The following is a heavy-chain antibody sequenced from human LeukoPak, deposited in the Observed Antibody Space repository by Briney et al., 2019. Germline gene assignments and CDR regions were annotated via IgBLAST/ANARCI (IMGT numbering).Heavy chain of an antibody. Sequence: GASVKVSCKASGYTFTGYYIHWVRQAPAQGLEWMGWINPNNGGTNYAQKFQGRVTMTRDTSISTAYMELSRLRSDDTAVYYCARGISSGWYLDYWGQGTLVTVSS. CDR1: GYTFTGYY. CDR2: INPNNGGT. V-gene: IGHV1-2*02. J-gene: IGHJ4*02. CDR3: ARGISSGWYLDY. D-gene: IGHD6-19*01.